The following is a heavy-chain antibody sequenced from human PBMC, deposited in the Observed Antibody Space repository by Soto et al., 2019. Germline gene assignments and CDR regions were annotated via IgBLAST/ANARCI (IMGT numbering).Heavy chain of an antibody. Sequence: TLSLTCAVSGGSISSGGYSWSWIRQPPGKGLEWIGYIYHSGSTYYNPSLKSRVTISVDRSKSQFSLKLSSVTAADTAVYYCAREGEDLYSGYDFGWLDPWGQGTLVTVSS. V-gene: IGHV4-30-2*01. D-gene: IGHD5-12*01. J-gene: IGHJ5*02. CDR1: GGSISSGGYS. CDR2: IYHSGST. CDR3: AREGEDLYSGYDFGWLDP.